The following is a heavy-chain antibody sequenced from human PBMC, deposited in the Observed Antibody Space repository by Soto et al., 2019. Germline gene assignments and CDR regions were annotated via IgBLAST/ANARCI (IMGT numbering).Heavy chain of an antibody. V-gene: IGHV4-34*01. CDR3: ARAKYSSSWTKDRYYFDY. CDR2: INHSGST. J-gene: IGHJ4*02. Sequence: SETLSLTCAVYGGSFSGYYWSWIRQPPGKGLEWIGEINHSGSTNYNPSIKSRVTISVDTSKNQFSLKLSSVTAADTAVYYCARAKYSSSWTKDRYYFDYWGQGTLVTVSS. D-gene: IGHD6-13*01. CDR1: GGSFSGYY.